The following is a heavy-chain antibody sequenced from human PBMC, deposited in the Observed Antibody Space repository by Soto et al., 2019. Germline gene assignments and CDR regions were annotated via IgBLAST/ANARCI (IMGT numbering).Heavy chain of an antibody. D-gene: IGHD5-18*01. CDR3: AGRGVDSYGRKSDY. Sequence: GESLKISCKGSGYSFTSYWISWVRQMPGKGLEWMGRIDPSDSYTNYSPSFQGHVTISADKSTSTAYLQWSSLKASDTAMYYCAGRGVDSYGRKSDYWGQGTLVTVSS. CDR2: IDPSDSYT. V-gene: IGHV5-10-1*01. J-gene: IGHJ4*02. CDR1: GYSFTSYW.